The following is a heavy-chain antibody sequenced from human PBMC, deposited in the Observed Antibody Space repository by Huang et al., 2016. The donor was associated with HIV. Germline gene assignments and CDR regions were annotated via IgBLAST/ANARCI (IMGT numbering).Heavy chain of an antibody. CDR3: KVGQHDTFDV. CDR1: GVTFGNYD. V-gene: IGHV3-30*03. J-gene: IGHJ3*01. Sequence: QAKLVEPGGGVSQPGRSLGLSCVASGVTFGNYDRNWVRQAPGKGLGWVAMINFDGSNKEFGESVTCRFIITRDDSRNKVYHQMDNRRLEVTTIYYPKVGQHDTFDVWGQGSIVIVSS. CDR2: INFDGSNK.